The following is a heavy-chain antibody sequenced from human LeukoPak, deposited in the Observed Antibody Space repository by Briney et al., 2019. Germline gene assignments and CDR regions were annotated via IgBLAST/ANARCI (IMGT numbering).Heavy chain of an antibody. D-gene: IGHD5-24*01. CDR3: ASGEMATIIIAEYFQH. CDR2: IYPGDSDT. J-gene: IGHJ1*01. CDR1: GYSFTSYW. Sequence: GESLKISCKGSGYSFTSYWIGWVRQMPGKGLEWMGIIYPGDSDTRYSPSFQGQVTISADKSISTAYLQWSGLKASDTAMYYCASGEMATIIIAEYFQHWGQGTLVTVSS. V-gene: IGHV5-51*01.